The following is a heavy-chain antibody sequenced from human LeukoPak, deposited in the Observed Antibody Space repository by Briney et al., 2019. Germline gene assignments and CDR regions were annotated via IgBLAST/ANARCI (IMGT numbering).Heavy chain of an antibody. V-gene: IGHV7-4-1*02. CDR1: GYTFTSYA. J-gene: IGHJ5*02. D-gene: IGHD4-17*01. Sequence: ASVKVSCKASGYTFTSYAMNWVRQAPGQGLEWMGWINTNTGNPTYAQGFTGRFVFSLDTSVTTAYLQINSLKAEDTAIYYCARETTVTTYWFDPWGQGTLVTVSS. CDR3: ARETTVTTYWFDP. CDR2: INTNTGNP.